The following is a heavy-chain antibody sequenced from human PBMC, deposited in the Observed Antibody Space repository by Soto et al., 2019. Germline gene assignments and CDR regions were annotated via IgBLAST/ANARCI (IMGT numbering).Heavy chain of an antibody. Sequence: GGSLRLSCAASGFTFSSYAMSWVRQAPGKGLEWVSAISGSGGSTYYADSVKGRFTISRDNSKNTLYLQMNSLRAEDTAVYYCAKDWGVLRYFETSYGMDVWGQGTTVTVSS. J-gene: IGHJ6*02. CDR1: GFTFSSYA. V-gene: IGHV3-23*01. CDR3: AKDWGVLRYFETSYGMDV. CDR2: ISGSGGST. D-gene: IGHD3-9*01.